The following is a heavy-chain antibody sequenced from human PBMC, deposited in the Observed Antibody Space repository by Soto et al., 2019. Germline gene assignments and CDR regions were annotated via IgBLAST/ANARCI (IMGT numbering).Heavy chain of an antibody. D-gene: IGHD3-9*01. V-gene: IGHV3-7*01. CDR1: GFTFSSYW. CDR2: IKQDGSEK. CDR3: AVSFDILTSNGGFDY. Sequence: EVQLVESGGGLVQPGGSLRLSCAASGFTFSSYWMSWVRQAPGKGLEWVANIKQDGSEKYYVDSVKGRFTISRDNAKNSLYLQMNSLRAEDTAVYYCAVSFDILTSNGGFDYWGQGTLVTVSS. J-gene: IGHJ4*02.